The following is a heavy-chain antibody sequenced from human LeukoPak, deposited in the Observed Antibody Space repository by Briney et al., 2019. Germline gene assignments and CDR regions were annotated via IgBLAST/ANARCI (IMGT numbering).Heavy chain of an antibody. D-gene: IGHD3-10*01. CDR2: IYHSGST. J-gene: IGHJ4*02. CDR1: GYSISSGYY. CDR3: AREAVGYYGSGIHYFDY. Sequence: SETLSLTCSFSGYSISSGYYWGWIRQPPGQGLEWIGNIYHSGSTYYNPSLKSRVTISVDTSKNQFSLKLSSVTAADTAVYYCAREAVGYYGSGIHYFDYWGQGTLVTVSS. V-gene: IGHV4-38-2*02.